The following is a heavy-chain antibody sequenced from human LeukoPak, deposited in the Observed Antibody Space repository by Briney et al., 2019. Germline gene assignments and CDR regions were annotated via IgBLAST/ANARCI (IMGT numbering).Heavy chain of an antibody. Sequence: ASVKVSCKASGYTFTSYGISWVRQAPGQGLEWMGWISAYNGNTNYAQKLQGRVTMTTDTSTSTAYMELRSLRSDDTAVYYRARDGRFIRGAVAFDYWGQGTLVTVSS. CDR2: ISAYNGNT. J-gene: IGHJ4*02. CDR1: GYTFTSYG. V-gene: IGHV1-18*01. CDR3: ARDGRFIRGAVAFDY. D-gene: IGHD3-10*01.